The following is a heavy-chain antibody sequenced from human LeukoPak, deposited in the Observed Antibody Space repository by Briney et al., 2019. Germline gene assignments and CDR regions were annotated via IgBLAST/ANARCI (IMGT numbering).Heavy chain of an antibody. D-gene: IGHD6-19*01. Sequence: GGSLRLSCAASGFTFSSYAMSWVRQAPGKGLEWVSAISASGDRTFYADSVKGRFTISRDNSKSTLYLQMNTLRADDTAVYYCAKLFRGWYDYFDYWGQGTLVTVSS. V-gene: IGHV3-23*01. J-gene: IGHJ4*02. CDR2: ISASGDRT. CDR3: AKLFRGWYDYFDY. CDR1: GFTFSSYA.